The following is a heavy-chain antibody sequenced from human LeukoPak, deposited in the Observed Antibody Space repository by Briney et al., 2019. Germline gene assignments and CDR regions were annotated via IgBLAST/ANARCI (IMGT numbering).Heavy chain of an antibody. CDR1: GFSFSDYN. CDR3: ARGLPAFDI. CDR2: ISSSSAYI. Sequence: PGGSLRLSCAASGFSFSDYNMNWVRQAPGKGLEWVSSISSSSAYIYYPDSVKGRFTISRDNAKNSLFLQMNSLRAEDTAVCYCARGLPAFDIWGQGTLVTVSS. J-gene: IGHJ3*02. V-gene: IGHV3-21*01.